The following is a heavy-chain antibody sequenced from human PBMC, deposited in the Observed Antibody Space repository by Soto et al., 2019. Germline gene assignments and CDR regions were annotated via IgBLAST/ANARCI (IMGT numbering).Heavy chain of an antibody. CDR1: GLTFSSYA. D-gene: IGHD6-19*01. CDR3: AKTTDGWFSAFEI. V-gene: IGHV3-23*01. CDR2: IGGSGTNT. J-gene: IGHJ3*02. Sequence: GGSLRLSCVASGLTFSSYAMSWVRQVPGKGLEWVSLIGGSGTNTYYADSVKGRFTISRDNSKNTLYLQMNSLRAEDTAVYYCAKTTDGWFSAFEIWGQGTMVTVSS.